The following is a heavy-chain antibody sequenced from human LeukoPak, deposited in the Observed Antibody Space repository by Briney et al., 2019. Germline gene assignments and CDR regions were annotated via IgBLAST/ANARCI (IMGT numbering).Heavy chain of an antibody. CDR1: GFTFDDYA. CDR3: AKCIQEYQLHKFGGFYYYYYMDV. CDR2: ISWNSGSI. J-gene: IGHJ6*03. D-gene: IGHD2-2*01. V-gene: IGHV3-9*01. Sequence: PGGSLRLSCAASGFTFDDYAMHWVRQAPGEGLEWVSGISWNSGSIGYADSVKGRFTITRDNAKNSLYLQMNSLRAEDTAVYYCAKCIQEYQLHKFGGFYYYYYMDVWGKGTTVTISS.